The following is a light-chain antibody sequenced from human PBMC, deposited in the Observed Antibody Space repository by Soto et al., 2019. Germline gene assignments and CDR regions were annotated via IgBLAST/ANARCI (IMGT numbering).Light chain of an antibody. Sequence: EIVLTPSPATLSLSPGERATLFCRASQSVSGSLAWYQQKPGQAPRLVIYGASNRATGIPDRFSGSGSGTDFTLTISRLEPEDFAVYYCQQYGSSGTFGQGTKVDIK. V-gene: IGKV3-20*01. CDR1: QSVSGS. J-gene: IGKJ1*01. CDR2: GAS. CDR3: QQYGSSGT.